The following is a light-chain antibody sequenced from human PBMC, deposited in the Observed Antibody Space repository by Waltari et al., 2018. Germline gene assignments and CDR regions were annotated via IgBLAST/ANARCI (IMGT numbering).Light chain of an antibody. V-gene: IGLV1-44*01. CDR2: RND. Sequence: QSVVTQPPSASAPPGQRVPMSCSGSNSNIGKNTVTWYQQLPGTAPKLLVFRNDHRPSGVPDRFSASSSGTSASLAISGLQFDDEADYYCATWDDSLNGWVFGGGTRLTVL. CDR3: ATWDDSLNGWV. J-gene: IGLJ3*02. CDR1: NSNIGKNT.